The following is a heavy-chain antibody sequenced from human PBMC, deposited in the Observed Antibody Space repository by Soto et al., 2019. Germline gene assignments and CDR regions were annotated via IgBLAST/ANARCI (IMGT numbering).Heavy chain of an antibody. CDR1: GGSSRAYH. V-gene: IGHV4-34*01. CDR3: AGGPRYWSFAL. Sequence: TLSLTCSVYGGSSRAYHWSWIRQSPGEGLEWIGEFSYSGSLNYNPSLKRRVAVSLDTSTDHFSLTMTSVTAADTGVYFCAGGPRYWSFALWGRGTLVTVSS. CDR2: FSYSGSL. J-gene: IGHJ2*01. D-gene: IGHD1-20*01.